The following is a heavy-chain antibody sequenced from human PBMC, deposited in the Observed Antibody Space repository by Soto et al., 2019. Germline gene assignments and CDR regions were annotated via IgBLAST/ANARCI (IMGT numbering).Heavy chain of an antibody. Sequence: PGGSLRLSCVGSGFTVTDNHMTWVRQAPGRGPEWVSTIYYNGNTFHADSVWGRFTISRDTSKNMLFLQMNSLRAEDTAVYYCATGGDTAKDGYWGQGTLVTVSS. V-gene: IGHV3-53*01. CDR1: GFTVTDNH. D-gene: IGHD5-18*01. CDR3: ATGGDTAKDGY. J-gene: IGHJ4*02. CDR2: IYYNGNT.